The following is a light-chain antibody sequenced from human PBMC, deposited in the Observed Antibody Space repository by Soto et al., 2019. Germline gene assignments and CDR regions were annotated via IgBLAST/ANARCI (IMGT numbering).Light chain of an antibody. V-gene: IGLV2-11*01. J-gene: IGLJ2*01. Sequence: QSALTQPRSVSGSPGQSVTISCTRTSSDVGSYNYISWYQQHPGKAPKIIMYDSDVSQRPSRVPDRFSGSESGNTASLTISGLQAEDEADYYCCSYEETSVVFGGGTKLTVL. CDR2: DVS. CDR3: CSYEETSVV. CDR1: SSDVGSYNY.